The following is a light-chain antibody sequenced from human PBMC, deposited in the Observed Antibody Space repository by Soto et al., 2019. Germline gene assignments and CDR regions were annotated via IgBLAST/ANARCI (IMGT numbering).Light chain of an antibody. CDR3: HQFNSYPYT. V-gene: IGKV1-13*02. Sequence: AIPLTQSPSSLSASVGDRVTITCRASLGIGSALAWYQQKPGKPPNLLIYDASSLKSGVPSRFSGSGSGTDFTLTIGSLQPEDFATYHCHQFNSYPYTFGQGTKLEIK. J-gene: IGKJ2*01. CDR2: DAS. CDR1: LGIGSA.